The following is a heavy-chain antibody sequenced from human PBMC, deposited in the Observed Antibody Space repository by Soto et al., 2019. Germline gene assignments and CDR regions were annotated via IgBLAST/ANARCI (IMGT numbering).Heavy chain of an antibody. CDR2: IYYSGST. CDR1: GGSISSGDYS. CDR3: ARADGYSGYPTDY. J-gene: IGHJ4*02. V-gene: IGHV4-30-4*01. D-gene: IGHD5-12*01. Sequence: PSESLSLTCTVSGGSISSGDYSWSWIRQPPGKGLEWIGYIYYSGSTYYNPSLKSRVTISVDTSKNQFSLKLSSVTAADTAVYYCARADGYSGYPTDYWGQGTLVTVPQ.